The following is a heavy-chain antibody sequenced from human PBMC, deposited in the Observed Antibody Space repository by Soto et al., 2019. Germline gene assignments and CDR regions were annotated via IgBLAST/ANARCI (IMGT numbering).Heavy chain of an antibody. CDR2: IYYSGST. J-gene: IGHJ4*02. Sequence: SETLSLTCAVYGGSFSGYYWSWLRQPPGKGLEWIGYIYYSGSTNYNPSLKSRVTISVDTSKNQFSLKLSSVTAADTAVYYCARGPISEPVDYWGQGTLVTVSS. CDR1: GGSFSGYY. V-gene: IGHV4-59*01. D-gene: IGHD3-9*01. CDR3: ARGPISEPVDY.